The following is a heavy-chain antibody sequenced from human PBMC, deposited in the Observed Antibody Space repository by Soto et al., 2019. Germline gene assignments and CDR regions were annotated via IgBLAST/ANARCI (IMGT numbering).Heavy chain of an antibody. J-gene: IGHJ4*02. Sequence: GGSLRLSCAASGFTFSAYSMNWVRQAPGKGLEWVSAISGSGGSTYNADSVKGRFTISRDNSKNTLYLQMNSLRAEDTAVYYCAKDGIVVVTAINYWGQGTLVTVSS. CDR2: ISGSGGST. V-gene: IGHV3-23*01. CDR3: AKDGIVVVTAINY. D-gene: IGHD2-21*02. CDR1: GFTFSAYS.